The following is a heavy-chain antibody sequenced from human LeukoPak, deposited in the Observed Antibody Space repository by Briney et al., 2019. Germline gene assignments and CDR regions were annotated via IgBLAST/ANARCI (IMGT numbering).Heavy chain of an antibody. J-gene: IGHJ3*02. CDR3: ARGRYCSADICSGGDAFDI. Sequence: SSETLSLTCTVSGYSISSGYYWSWIRQPAGKGLEWIGRIYTRGSTNYNPSLKSRVTMSVDTSKNQFSLKLSSVTAADTAVYYCARGRYCSADICSGGDAFDIWGQGTMVSVSS. CDR2: IYTRGST. CDR1: GYSISSGYY. V-gene: IGHV4-4*07. D-gene: IGHD2-15*01.